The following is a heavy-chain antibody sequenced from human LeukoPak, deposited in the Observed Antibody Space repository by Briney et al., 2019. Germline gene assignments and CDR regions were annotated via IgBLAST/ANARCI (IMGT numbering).Heavy chain of an antibody. J-gene: IGHJ4*02. CDR2: ISGSGGST. CDR3: AKDWRRGYSYGFDY. V-gene: IGHV3-23*01. CDR1: GFTFSSYV. Sequence: GGSLRLSCAASGFTFSSYVMSWVRQAPGKGLEWVSAISGSGGSTYYADPVKGRFTISRDNSKNTLYLQMNSLRAEDTAVYNCAKDWRRGYSYGFDYWGQGTLVTVSS. D-gene: IGHD5-18*01.